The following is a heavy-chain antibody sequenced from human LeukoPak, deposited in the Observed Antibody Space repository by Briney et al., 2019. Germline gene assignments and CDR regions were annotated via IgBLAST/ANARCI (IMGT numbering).Heavy chain of an antibody. Sequence: PSETLSLTCTVSGVSIGSYFWSWIRQPPGKGLEWIGYIDNRGSTNYNPSLKSRVTISVDTSKNQFSLKLNSVTAADTAVCYCARGGSYTPYWGQGTLVTVSS. J-gene: IGHJ4*02. CDR2: IDNRGST. CDR3: ARGGSYTPY. CDR1: GVSIGSYF. V-gene: IGHV4-59*08. D-gene: IGHD1-26*01.